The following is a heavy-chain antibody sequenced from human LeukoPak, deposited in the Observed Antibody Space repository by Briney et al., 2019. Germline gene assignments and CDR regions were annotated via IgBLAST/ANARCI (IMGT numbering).Heavy chain of an antibody. CDR3: ARDRGYYYDSRGYYGAFDI. J-gene: IGHJ3*02. D-gene: IGHD3-22*01. CDR2: INSDGSST. V-gene: IGHV3-74*01. CDR1: GFTFSSYW. Sequence: GGSLRLSCAATGFTFSSYWMHWVRQAPGKGLVWVSRINSDGSSTSYADSVKGRFTISRDNAKNTLYLQMNSLRAEDTAVYYCARDRGYYYDSRGYYGAFDIWGQGTMVTVSS.